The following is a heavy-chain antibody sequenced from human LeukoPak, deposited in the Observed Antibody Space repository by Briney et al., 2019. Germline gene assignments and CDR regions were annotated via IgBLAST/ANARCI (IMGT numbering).Heavy chain of an antibody. J-gene: IGHJ4*02. CDR2: INPSGGST. CDR3: ARDPIGGHFDY. CDR1: GYTFTSYS. D-gene: IGHD4-23*01. V-gene: IGHV1-46*01. Sequence: ASVKVSCKASGYTFTSYSMHWVRQAPGQGLEWMGIINPSGGSTSYAQKFQDRVTMTRDTSTSTVYMELSSLRSEDTAVYYCARDPIGGHFDYLVLGTLVIISS.